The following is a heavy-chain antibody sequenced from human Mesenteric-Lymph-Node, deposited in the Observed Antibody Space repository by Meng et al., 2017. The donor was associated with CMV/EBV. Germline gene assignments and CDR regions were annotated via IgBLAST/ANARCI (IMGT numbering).Heavy chain of an antibody. D-gene: IGHD1-26*01. CDR2: IYPDDSDT. CDR1: GYSFTSYW. CDR3: ARARSGSYYEHDY. J-gene: IGHJ4*02. V-gene: IGHV5-51*01. Sequence: GGSLRLSCKGSGYSFTSYWIGWVRQMPGKGLEWMGVIYPDDSDTRYSPSFQGQVTISADKSISTVYLHWSSLKASDTAMYYCARARSGSYYEHDYWGQGTLVTVSS.